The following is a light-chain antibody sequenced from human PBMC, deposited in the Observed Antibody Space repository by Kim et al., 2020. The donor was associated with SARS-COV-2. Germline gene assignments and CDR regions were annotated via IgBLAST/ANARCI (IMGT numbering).Light chain of an antibody. J-gene: IGKJ4*01. V-gene: IGKV3-11*01. Sequence: CPGQRAPFSCRASQSVSSYLAWYQQKPGQAPRLLIYDASNRATGIPARFSGSGSGTDFTLTISSLEPEDFAVYYCQQRSNWPPLTFGGGTKVDIK. CDR2: DAS. CDR1: QSVSSY. CDR3: QQRSNWPPLT.